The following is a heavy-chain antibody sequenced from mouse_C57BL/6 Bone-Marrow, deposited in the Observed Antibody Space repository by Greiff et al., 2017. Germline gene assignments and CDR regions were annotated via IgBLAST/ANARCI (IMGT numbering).Heavy chain of an antibody. D-gene: IGHD2-10*02. Sequence: EVKVVESGGGLVQPGGSLKLSCAASGFTFSDYYMYWVRQTPEKRLEWVAYISNGGGSTYYPDNVKGRFTISRDNAKHTLYLQMRRLKSEDTAMYYCARRPYGNYAMDYWGQGTSVTVSS. CDR3: ARRPYGNYAMDY. V-gene: IGHV5-12*01. CDR2: ISNGGGST. J-gene: IGHJ4*01. CDR1: GFTFSDYY.